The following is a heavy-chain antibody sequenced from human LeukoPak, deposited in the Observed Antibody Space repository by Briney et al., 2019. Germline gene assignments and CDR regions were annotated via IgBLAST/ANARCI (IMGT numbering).Heavy chain of an antibody. CDR1: GFTFSHYA. J-gene: IGHJ4*02. D-gene: IGHD3-22*01. V-gene: IGHV3-30-3*01. Sequence: PGGSLRLSCGASGFTFSHYAMNWVRQAPGQGLEWVAIISYGGNNQYYADSVKGRFTISRDNTKNTVYLQMNGLRPEDTAVYYCARGPDSSGYYYHFDYCVQGTLVAVCS. CDR3: ARGPDSSGYYYHFDY. CDR2: ISYGGNNQ.